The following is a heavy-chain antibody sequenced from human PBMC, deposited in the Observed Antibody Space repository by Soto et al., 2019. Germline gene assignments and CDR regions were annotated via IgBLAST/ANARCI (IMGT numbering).Heavy chain of an antibody. J-gene: IGHJ4*02. CDR2: ISGSGGST. V-gene: IGHV3-23*01. Sequence: GGSLRLSCEVSGFTFSMYSMSWVRQAPGKGLEWVSAISGSGGSTYYADSVKGRFTISRDNSKNTLYLQMNSVRAEDTAVYYCAKSTWDDLPPSFWGQGTPVTVSS. CDR3: AKSTWDDLPPSF. D-gene: IGHD1-26*01. CDR1: GFTFSMYS.